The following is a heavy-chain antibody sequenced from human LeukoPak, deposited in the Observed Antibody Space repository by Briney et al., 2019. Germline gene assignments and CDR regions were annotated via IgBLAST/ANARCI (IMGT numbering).Heavy chain of an antibody. CDR1: GFRFRGYW. J-gene: IGHJ6*03. CDR3: ARDKKDYDFWSGYLSYYYYMDV. V-gene: IGHV3-7*01. CDR2: KKQDESEE. Sequence: PGGSLRLSCEASGFRFRGYWMRWGRQAPGKGPEWVANKKQDESEEYYVDSVKGRFTISRDNAKNSLYLQMNSLRVEDTAVYFCARDKKDYDFWSGYLSYYYYMDVWGKGTTVTVSS. D-gene: IGHD3-3*01.